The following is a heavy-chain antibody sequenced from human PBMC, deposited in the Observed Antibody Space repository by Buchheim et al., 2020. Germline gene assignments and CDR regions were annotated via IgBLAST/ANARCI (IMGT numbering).Heavy chain of an antibody. J-gene: IGHJ4*02. CDR2: IFYSGIT. CDR1: GVSISGGTDY. CDR3: ARQHPSFDY. Sequence: QLQLQESGPGLVKPSETLSLTCTVSGVSISGGTDYWGWIRQPPGKGLEWIGSIFYSGITYCNPSLTSRVTISVDTSKNRFSLKLNSVTAADTALYYCARQHPSFDYWGQG. V-gene: IGHV4-39*01.